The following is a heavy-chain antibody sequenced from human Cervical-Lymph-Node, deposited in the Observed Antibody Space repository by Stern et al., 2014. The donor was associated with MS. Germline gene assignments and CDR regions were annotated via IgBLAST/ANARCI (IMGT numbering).Heavy chain of an antibody. CDR3: ARRDTHFDY. V-gene: IGHV5-51*03. CDR1: GYNFASSW. J-gene: IGHJ4*02. CDR2: IYPGDSDT. Sequence: EVQLEESGAEVKKPGESLRISCKGSGYNFASSWIGWVRRVPGKGLEWMGTIYPGDSDTAYSPSFHGQVTISADTSISTAYLQWSSLKASDTAIYYCARRDTHFDYWGQGTLVTVSS.